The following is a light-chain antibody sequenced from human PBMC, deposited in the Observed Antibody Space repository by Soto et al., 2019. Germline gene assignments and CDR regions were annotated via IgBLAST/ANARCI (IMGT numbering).Light chain of an antibody. Sequence: VLTQPPSASGTPGQRVTISCSGSSSNIGSNTVNWFQQLPGTAPKLLIYSNNQRPSGVPDRFSGSKSGNTASLTISGLQAEDEADYYCCSYAGSYTLYVFGTGTKVTGL. CDR2: SNN. V-gene: IGLV1-44*01. J-gene: IGLJ1*01. CDR3: CSYAGSYTLYV. CDR1: SSNIGSNT.